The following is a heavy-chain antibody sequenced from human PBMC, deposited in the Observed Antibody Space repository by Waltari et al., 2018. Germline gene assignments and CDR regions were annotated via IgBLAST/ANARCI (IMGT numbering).Heavy chain of an antibody. CDR2: ISTSSST. CDR1: GGSISSYY. Sequence: QVQLQESGPGLVKPSETLSLTCTVSGGSISSYYWSWIRQPAGKGLEWIRRISTSSSTNYNPSLNSRVDMAVAAATTQFSLKLRSVPAADSAAYYCAGDGGRSLPAEGWFDPWGQGTLVTVSS. CDR3: AGDGGRSLPAEGWFDP. J-gene: IGHJ5*02. D-gene: IGHD2-15*01. V-gene: IGHV4-4*07.